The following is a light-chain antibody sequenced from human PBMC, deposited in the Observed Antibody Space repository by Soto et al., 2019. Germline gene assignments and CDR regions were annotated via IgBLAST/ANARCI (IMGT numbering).Light chain of an antibody. J-gene: IGLJ1*01. CDR2: DVR. CDR3: SSYTSSSPYV. Sequence: QSALTQPASVSGSPGQSVTISCTGTSSDVGGYNYVSWYQHHPGKAPKLMIYDVRNRPSGVSDRFSGSKSGNTASLTISGLQAEDEADYYCSSYTSSSPYVFGTGTKVTVL. CDR1: SSDVGGYNY. V-gene: IGLV2-14*03.